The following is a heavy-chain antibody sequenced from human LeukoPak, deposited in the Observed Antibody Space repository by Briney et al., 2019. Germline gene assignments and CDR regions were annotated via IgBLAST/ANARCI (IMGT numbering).Heavy chain of an antibody. J-gene: IGHJ4*02. CDR2: INHSGST. Sequence: SETLSLTCAVYGGSFSGYYWSWIRQPPGKGLEWIGEINHSGSTNYNPSLKSRVTTSVDTSKNQFSLKLSSVTAADTAVYYCARGSLYSSSWPSSFDYWGQGTLVTVSS. CDR1: GGSFSGYY. CDR3: ARGSLYSSSWPSSFDY. D-gene: IGHD6-13*01. V-gene: IGHV4-34*01.